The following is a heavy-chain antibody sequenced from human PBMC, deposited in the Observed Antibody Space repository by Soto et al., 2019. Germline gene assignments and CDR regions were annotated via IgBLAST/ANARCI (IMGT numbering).Heavy chain of an antibody. V-gene: IGHV4-34*01. J-gene: IGHJ5*02. CDR3: ARSYYNILTGYYT. Sequence: LTCGFNDWFFSGYSWTWIRQSPGKGLEWIGEINYRGGTTYNPSLKSRATIEIDTSNSQFTLTLSSVTAADTALYYCARSYYNILTGYYTWGQGTQVTVSS. CDR2: INYRGGT. CDR1: DWFFSGYS. D-gene: IGHD3-9*01.